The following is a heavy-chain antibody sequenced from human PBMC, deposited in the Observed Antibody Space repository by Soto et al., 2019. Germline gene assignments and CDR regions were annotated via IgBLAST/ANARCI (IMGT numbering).Heavy chain of an antibody. Sequence: GGSLRLSCAASGFTFSSYDMSWVRQAPGKGLEWVSGVSASGSITSYADSAKGRFTISRDNSKNTLYLQMNSLRAEDTAVYYCAKGPGTARLVRLWFDYWGPGTLVTVSS. J-gene: IGHJ5*01. D-gene: IGHD6-6*01. CDR2: VSASGSIT. CDR3: AKGPGTARLVRLWFDY. CDR1: GFTFSSYD. V-gene: IGHV3-23*01.